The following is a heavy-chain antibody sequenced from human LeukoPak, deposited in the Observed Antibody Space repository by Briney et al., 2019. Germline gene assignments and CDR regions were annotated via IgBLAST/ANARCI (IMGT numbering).Heavy chain of an antibody. V-gene: IGHV3-48*03. CDR2: ISSSGSTI. CDR3: ARAYISWYDY. Sequence: PGGSLRLSSAASGFTFSSYEMNWVRQAPGKGLEWVSYISSSGSTIYYADSVKGRFTISRDNAKNSLYLQMNSLRAEDTAVYYCARAYISWYDYWGQGTLVTVSS. D-gene: IGHD6-13*01. CDR1: GFTFSSYE. J-gene: IGHJ4*02.